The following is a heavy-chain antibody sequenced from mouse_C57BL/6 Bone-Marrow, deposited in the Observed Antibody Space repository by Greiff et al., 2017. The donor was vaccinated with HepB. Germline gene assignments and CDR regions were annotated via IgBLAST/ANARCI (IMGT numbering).Heavy chain of an antibody. V-gene: IGHV5-4*03. CDR1: GFTFSSYA. CDR3: ARAIYYGSLDY. D-gene: IGHD1-1*01. J-gene: IGHJ2*01. Sequence: EVMLVESGGGLVKPGGSLKLSCAASGFTFSSYAMSWVRQTPEKRLEWVATISDGGSYTYYPDNVKGRFTISRDNAKNNLYLQMSHLKSEDTAMYYCARAIYYGSLDYWGQGTTLTVSS. CDR2: ISDGGSYT.